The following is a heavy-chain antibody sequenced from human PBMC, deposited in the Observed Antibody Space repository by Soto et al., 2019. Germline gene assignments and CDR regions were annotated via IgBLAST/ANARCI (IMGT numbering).Heavy chain of an antibody. Sequence: GPEVKKPGASVKVSCKGSGYIFTSYGIAWVRQAPGQGLEWMGWISAHNGNTEYAQKFQGRVTVTRDTSTSTAYLELRSLGSDDTALYYCARGRYGDYWGQGALVTVSS. CDR2: ISAHNGNT. D-gene: IGHD4-17*01. V-gene: IGHV1-18*01. CDR3: ARGRYGDY. CDR1: GYIFTSYG. J-gene: IGHJ4*02.